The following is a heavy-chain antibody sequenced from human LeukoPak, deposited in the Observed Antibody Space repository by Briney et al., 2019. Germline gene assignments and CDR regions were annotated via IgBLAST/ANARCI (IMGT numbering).Heavy chain of an antibody. CDR3: ARRGGARIAARFDP. V-gene: IGHV1-69*13. CDR1: GGTFSSYA. D-gene: IGHD6-6*01. Sequence: GASVKVFCKASGGTFSSYAISWVRQAPGQGLEWMGGIIPIFGTANYAQKFQGRVTITADESTSTAYMELSSLRSEDTAVYYCARRGGARIAARFDPWGQGTLVTVSS. CDR2: IIPIFGTA. J-gene: IGHJ5*02.